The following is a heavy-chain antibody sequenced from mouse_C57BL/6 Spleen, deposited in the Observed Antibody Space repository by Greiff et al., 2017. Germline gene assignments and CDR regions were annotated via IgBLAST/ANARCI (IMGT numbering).Heavy chain of an antibody. Sequence: QVTLKECGPGILQPSQTLSLTCSFSGFSLSTFGMGVGWIRQPSGKGLEWLAHIWWDDDKYYNPALKSRLTISKDTSKNQVFLKIANVDTADTATYYCARIANYGSSSAWFAYWGQGTLVTVSA. V-gene: IGHV8-8*01. D-gene: IGHD1-1*01. J-gene: IGHJ3*01. CDR1: GFSLSTFGMG. CDR2: IWWDDDK. CDR3: ARIANYGSSSAWFAY.